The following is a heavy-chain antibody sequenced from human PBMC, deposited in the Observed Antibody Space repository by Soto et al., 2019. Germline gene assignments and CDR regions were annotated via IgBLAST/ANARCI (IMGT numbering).Heavy chain of an antibody. CDR1: GFTFSSYA. CDR3: ARAAATKPLDY. J-gene: IGHJ4*02. Sequence: QVQLVESGGGVVQPGRSLRLSCAASGFTFSSYAMHWVRQAPGKGLEWVAVISYDGSNKYYADSVKGRFTISRDNSKNTLYLQMNRLRAEDKAVYYCARAAATKPLDYWGQGTLVTVSS. CDR2: ISYDGSNK. V-gene: IGHV3-30-3*01.